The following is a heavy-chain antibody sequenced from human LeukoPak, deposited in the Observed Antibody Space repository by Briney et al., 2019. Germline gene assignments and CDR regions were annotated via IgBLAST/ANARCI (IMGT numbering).Heavy chain of an antibody. V-gene: IGHV3-21*01. Sequence: GGSLRLSCAASGFTFSSYSMNWVRQAPGKGLEWVSSISSSSSYIYYADSVKGRFTISRDNAKNSLYLQMNSLRAEDTAVYYCARDEPGTIAAAGIFDYWGQGTLVTVSS. CDR3: ARDEPGTIAAAGIFDY. J-gene: IGHJ4*02. D-gene: IGHD6-13*01. CDR2: ISSSSSYI. CDR1: GFTFSSYS.